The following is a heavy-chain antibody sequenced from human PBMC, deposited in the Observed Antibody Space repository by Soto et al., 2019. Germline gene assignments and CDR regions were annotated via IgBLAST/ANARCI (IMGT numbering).Heavy chain of an antibody. CDR1: GFTFSSYD. V-gene: IGHV3-13*01. Sequence: EVQLVESGGGLVQPGGSLRLSCAASGFTFSSYDMHWVRQATGKGLEWVSAIGTAGDTYYPGSVKGRFTISRENAKNSLYLQMNSRRAGDTAVYYCARGVAVAGPYWYFDLWGRGTLVTVSS. CDR2: IGTAGDT. J-gene: IGHJ2*01. D-gene: IGHD6-19*01. CDR3: ARGVAVAGPYWYFDL.